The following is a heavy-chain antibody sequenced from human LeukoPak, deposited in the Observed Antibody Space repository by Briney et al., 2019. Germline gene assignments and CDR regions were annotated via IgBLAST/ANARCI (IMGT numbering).Heavy chain of an antibody. V-gene: IGHV1-2*02. CDR2: INPNSGGT. D-gene: IGHD1-26*01. CDR3: ASTAPRGSYRWGAFDI. J-gene: IGHJ3*02. Sequence: GASVKVSCKASGYPFTGYYMHWVRQSPGQGLEGMGWINPNSGGTNYAQKFEGRVTMTRDTSISTAYMELSRLRSDDTAVYYCASTAPRGSYRWGAFDIWGQGTMVTVSS. CDR1: GYPFTGYY.